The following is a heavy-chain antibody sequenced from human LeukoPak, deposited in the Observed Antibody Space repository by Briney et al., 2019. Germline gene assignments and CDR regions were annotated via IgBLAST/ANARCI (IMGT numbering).Heavy chain of an antibody. CDR3: AKDLIGYGRHVDS. D-gene: IGHD5-18*01. J-gene: IGHJ4*02. CDR2: ISGSGGGT. Sequence: QAGGSLRLSCAASGFSFSTYVMSWVRQAPGEGLEWVLAISGSGGGTYYADSVKGRFTISRDNSKNTLYLQMNSLRAEDTAVYYCAKDLIGYGRHVDSWGQGTLVTVSS. V-gene: IGHV3-23*01. CDR1: GFSFSTYV.